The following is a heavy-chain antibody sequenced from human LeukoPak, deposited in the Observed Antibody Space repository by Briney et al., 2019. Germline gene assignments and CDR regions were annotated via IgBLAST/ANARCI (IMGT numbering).Heavy chain of an antibody. CDR1: GYSLTSYW. D-gene: IGHD4/OR15-4a*01. J-gene: IGHJ3*02. CDR2: IYPGDSDT. CDR3: ARPSYGGNTPWIDAFDI. Sequence: GESLKISWKGSGYSLTSYWIGWVRQMPGKGLEGMGIIYPGDSDTRYSPSFQGQVTISADKFISTAHLQWSSLKASDTAMHYCARPSYGGNTPWIDAFDIWGQGTMVTVSS. V-gene: IGHV5-51*01.